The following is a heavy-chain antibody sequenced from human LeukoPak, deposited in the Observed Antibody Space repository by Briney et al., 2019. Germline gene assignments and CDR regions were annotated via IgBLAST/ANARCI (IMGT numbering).Heavy chain of an antibody. D-gene: IGHD3-22*01. Sequence: GGSLRLSCAASGFTFSSYAMHWVRQAPGKGLEWVAVISYDGSNKYYADSVKGRFTISRDHSKNTLYLQMNSLRAEDTAVYYCAREAGSSGYYLLDYWGQGTLVTVSS. J-gene: IGHJ4*02. CDR3: AREAGSSGYYLLDY. CDR1: GFTFSSYA. V-gene: IGHV3-30*04. CDR2: ISYDGSNK.